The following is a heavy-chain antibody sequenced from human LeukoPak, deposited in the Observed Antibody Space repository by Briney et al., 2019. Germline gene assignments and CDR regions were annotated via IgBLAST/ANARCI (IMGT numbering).Heavy chain of an antibody. CDR3: ARGQYCSSTSCYVRWFDP. V-gene: IGHV1-18*01. CDR1: GYTFTSYG. D-gene: IGHD2-2*01. J-gene: IGHJ5*02. Sequence: RASVNVSCKASGYTFTSYGISWLRQAPGQGLEWMGWISAYNGNTNYAQKLQGRVTMTTDTSTSTAYMELRSLRSDDTPVYYCARGQYCSSTSCYVRWFDPWGQGTLVTVSS. CDR2: ISAYNGNT.